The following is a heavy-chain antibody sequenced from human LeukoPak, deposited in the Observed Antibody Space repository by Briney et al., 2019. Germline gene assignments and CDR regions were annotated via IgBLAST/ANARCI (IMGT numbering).Heavy chain of an antibody. CDR3: ARGRYSSSWYTNWFDP. Sequence: SETLSLTCTVSGASVSSGSYYWSWIRQPPGKGLEWIGYIYYSTTNYNPSLKSRVTISVDTSKNQFSLKLSSVTAADTAVYYCARGRYSSSWYTNWFDPWGQGTLVTVSS. CDR2: IYYSTT. CDR1: GASVSSGSYY. D-gene: IGHD6-13*01. V-gene: IGHV4-61*01. J-gene: IGHJ5*02.